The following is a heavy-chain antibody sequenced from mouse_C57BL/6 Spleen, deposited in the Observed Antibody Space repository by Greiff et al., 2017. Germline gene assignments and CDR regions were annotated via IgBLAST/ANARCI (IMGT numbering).Heavy chain of an antibody. J-gene: IGHJ2*01. CDR1: GFTFSDYG. Sequence: EVKVVESGGGLVKPGGSLKLSCAASGFTFSDYGMHWVRQAPEKGLEWVAYISSGSSTIYYADTVKGRFPISRDNAKNTLFMQVARLRSEDTAMYYCATLDYWGQGTTLTVSS. V-gene: IGHV5-17*01. CDR2: ISSGSSTI. CDR3: ATLDY.